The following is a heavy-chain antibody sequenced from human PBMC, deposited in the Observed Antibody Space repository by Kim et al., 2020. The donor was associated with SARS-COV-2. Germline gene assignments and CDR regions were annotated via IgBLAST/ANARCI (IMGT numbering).Heavy chain of an antibody. CDR3: ARSVTSTPPYYYGSGSYHSDAFDI. CDR2: MNPNSGNT. Sequence: ASVKVSCKASGYTFTSYDINWVRQATGQGLEWMGWMNPNSGNTGYAQKFQGRVTMTRNTSISTAYMELSSLRSEDTAVYYCARSVTSTPPYYYGSGSYHSDAFDIWGQGTMVTVSS. J-gene: IGHJ3*02. D-gene: IGHD3-10*01. V-gene: IGHV1-8*01. CDR1: GYTFTSYD.